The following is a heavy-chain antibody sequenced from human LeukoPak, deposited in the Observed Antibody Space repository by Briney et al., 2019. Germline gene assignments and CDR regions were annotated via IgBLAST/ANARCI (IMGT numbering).Heavy chain of an antibody. CDR1: GFRFDEDG. CDR3: ARVAGYYDLGYYMDV. J-gene: IGHJ6*03. V-gene: IGHV3-20*04. CDR2: INWNGAST. Sequence: PGGSLRLSCAASGFRFDEDGMSWVRQAPGKGLEWVSGINWNGASTGYADSVKGRFTISRDNAKNSLYLQMNSLIAEDTAVYYCARVAGYYDLGYYMDVWGKGTTVTISS. D-gene: IGHD3-22*01.